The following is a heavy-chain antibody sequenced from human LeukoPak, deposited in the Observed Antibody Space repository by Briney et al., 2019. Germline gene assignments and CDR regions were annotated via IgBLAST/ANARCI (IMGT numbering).Heavy chain of an antibody. CDR3: AKVNGARVAVDYYHHGMDV. D-gene: IGHD6-19*01. CDR2: IDTAGDT. J-gene: IGHJ6*02. CDR1: GFTFNTYA. V-gene: IGHV3-23*01. Sequence: PGGSLRLSCAVSGFTFNTYAMTWVRQAPGRGLERISSIDTAGDTYYADSVKGRFTISRDSSKNTLYLQMNSLRAEDTAVYYCAKVNGARVAVDYYHHGMDVWGQGTTVTVSS.